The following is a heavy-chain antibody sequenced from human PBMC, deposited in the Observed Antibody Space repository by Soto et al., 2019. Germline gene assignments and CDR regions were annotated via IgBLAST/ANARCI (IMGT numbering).Heavy chain of an antibody. CDR1: GFTFGSYG. V-gene: IGHV3-30*18. Sequence: PGGSLRLSCAASGFTFGSYGMHWVRQAPGKGLEWVAGISYDGSKKYYGESVKGRFTISSDNSKNTLYLQMNSLRVEDTAVYYCAKAIENYSTGYYKPFYYFGVDVWGQGTTVTV. CDR3: AKAIENYSTGYYKPFYYFGVDV. J-gene: IGHJ6*02. CDR2: ISYDGSKK. D-gene: IGHD3-22*01.